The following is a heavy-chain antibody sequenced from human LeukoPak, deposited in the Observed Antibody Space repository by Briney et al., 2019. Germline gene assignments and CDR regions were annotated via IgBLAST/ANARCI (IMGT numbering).Heavy chain of an antibody. J-gene: IGHJ5*02. CDR3: ARDTFFGVPFDP. CDR1: GFTFSSYS. V-gene: IGHV3-21*01. Sequence: GGSLRLSCAASGFTFSSYSMNWVRQAPGKGLEWVSSISSSSSYIYYADSVKGRFTISRDNAKNSLYLQMNSLRAEDTAVHYCARDTFFGVPFDPWGQGTLVTVSS. CDR2: ISSSSSYI. D-gene: IGHD3-3*01.